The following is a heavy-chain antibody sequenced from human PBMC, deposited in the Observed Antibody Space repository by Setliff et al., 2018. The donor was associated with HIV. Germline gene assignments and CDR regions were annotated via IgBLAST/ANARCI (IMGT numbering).Heavy chain of an antibody. CDR2: VSQSGST. D-gene: IGHD2-21*01. Sequence: SETLSLTCSVSGVSINRTDHSWGWIRQSPGKRLEWIGSVSQSGSTYYNPSLKSRITISVDRSKNLFSLKLISVTAADQGVYYCARVPVAGANWFDPWGLGTLVTVSS. CDR3: ARVPVAGANWFDP. CDR1: GVSINRTDHS. V-gene: IGHV4-39*01. J-gene: IGHJ5*02.